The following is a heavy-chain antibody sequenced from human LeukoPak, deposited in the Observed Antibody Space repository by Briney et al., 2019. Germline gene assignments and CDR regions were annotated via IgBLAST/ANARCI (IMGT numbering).Heavy chain of an antibody. J-gene: IGHJ5*02. CDR1: GYTFTSYY. V-gene: IGHV1-46*01. Sequence: ASVKVSCKASGYTFTSYYMHWVRQAPGQGLEWMGIINPSGGSTSYAQKFQGRVTMTRDTSTSTVYMELSSLRSEDTAVYYCARDRSGDDDFWSGYYTNYSDPWGQGTLVTVSS. CDR3: ARDRSGDDDFWSGYYTNYSDP. D-gene: IGHD3-3*01. CDR2: INPSGGST.